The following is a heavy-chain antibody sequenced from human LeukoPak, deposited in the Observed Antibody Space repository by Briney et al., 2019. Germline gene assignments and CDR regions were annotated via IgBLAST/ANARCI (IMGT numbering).Heavy chain of an antibody. CDR3: AISMDSGNWFDP. D-gene: IGHD3-10*01. CDR1: GYTFTSYD. J-gene: IGHJ5*02. V-gene: IGHV1-8*01. CDR2: MNPNSGNT. Sequence: ASVKVTCKASGYTFTSYDINWVRQATGQGLGWMGWMNPNSGNTGYAQKFQGRVTMTRNTSISTAYMEPSSLRSEDTAVYYCAISMDSGNWFDPWGQGTLVTVSS.